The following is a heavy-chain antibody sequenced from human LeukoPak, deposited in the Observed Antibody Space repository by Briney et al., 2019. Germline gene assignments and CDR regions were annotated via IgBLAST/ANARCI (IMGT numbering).Heavy chain of an antibody. CDR2: LFSGGSR. Sequence: GGSLRLSCAASGFSVANDYMNWVRQTPGKGLQGVSILFSGGSRYYADSVKGRFTISTDTSKSTLFLQMNNLTAEDTAVYYCAISVGPTPHGFDLWGQGTLVTVSS. D-gene: IGHD1-26*01. CDR3: AISVGPTPHGFDL. CDR1: GFSVANDY. J-gene: IGHJ4*02. V-gene: IGHV3-53*01.